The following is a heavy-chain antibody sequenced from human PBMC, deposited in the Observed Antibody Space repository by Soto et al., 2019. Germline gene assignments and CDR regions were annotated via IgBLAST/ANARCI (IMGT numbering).Heavy chain of an antibody. Sequence: RASVKVSCKASGGTLSSYAISWVRQAPGQGLEWMGGIIPIFGTANYAQKFQGRVTITADESTSTAYMELSSLRSEDTAVYYCAREGAIYDFWSGYYRPRYYGMDVWGQGTTVTVYS. CDR3: AREGAIYDFWSGYYRPRYYGMDV. CDR1: GGTLSSYA. J-gene: IGHJ6*02. V-gene: IGHV1-69*13. CDR2: IIPIFGTA. D-gene: IGHD3-3*01.